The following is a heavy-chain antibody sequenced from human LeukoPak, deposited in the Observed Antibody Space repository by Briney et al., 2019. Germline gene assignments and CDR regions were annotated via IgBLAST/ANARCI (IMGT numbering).Heavy chain of an antibody. CDR1: GFTVSSNY. V-gene: IGHV3-66*01. CDR3: VRDGLSTIAAGY. CDR2: IYRSGTT. D-gene: IGHD6-6*01. Sequence: GALRLSCAASGFTVSSNYMSWVRQAPGKGLEWVSVIYRSGTTYYADSVKGRLTISRDISKNTLYLQMNSLRAEDTAVYYCVRDGLSTIAAGYWGQGTLVTVSS. J-gene: IGHJ4*02.